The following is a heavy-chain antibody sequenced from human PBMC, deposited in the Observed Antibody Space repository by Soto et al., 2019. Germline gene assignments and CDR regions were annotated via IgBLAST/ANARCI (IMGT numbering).Heavy chain of an antibody. J-gene: IGHJ3*02. CDR1: GYTFTSYG. CDR3: ARDPPHYDILRGTPPPHAFDS. V-gene: IGHV1-18*01. CDR2: ISAYNGNT. D-gene: IGHD3-9*01. Sequence: ASVKVSCKASGYTFTSYGISRVRQAPGQGLEWMGWISAYNGNTNYAQKLQGRVTMTTDTSTSTAYMELRSLRSDDTAVYYCARDPPHYDILRGTPPPHAFDSGGEGTMVTVSS.